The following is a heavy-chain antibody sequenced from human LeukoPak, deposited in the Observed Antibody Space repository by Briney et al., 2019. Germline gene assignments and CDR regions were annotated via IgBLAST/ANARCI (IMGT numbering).Heavy chain of an antibody. V-gene: IGHV3-30*02. CDR1: GFTFSSYG. J-gene: IGHJ4*02. CDR2: IRYDGSNK. CDR3: AKDTSHRGDLPFDY. Sequence: PGGSLRLSCAASGFTFSSYGMHWVRQAPGKGLEWVAFIRYDGSNKYYADSVKGRFTISRDNSKNTLYLQMNSLRAEDTAVYYCAKDTSHRGDLPFDYWGQGTLVTVSS. D-gene: IGHD2-21*02.